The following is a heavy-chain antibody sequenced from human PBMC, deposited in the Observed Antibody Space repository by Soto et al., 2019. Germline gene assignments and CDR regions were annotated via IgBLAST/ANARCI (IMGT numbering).Heavy chain of an antibody. V-gene: IGHV3-30*18. CDR1: GFTFSSYG. J-gene: IGHJ6*02. Sequence: GGSLRLSCAASGFTFSSYGMHWVRQAPGKGLEWVAVISYDGSNKYYADSVKGRFTISRDNSKNTLYLQMNSLRAEDTAVYYCAKDLLSAEEFWSGYDYYYGMDVWGQGTTVTVSS. CDR3: AKDLLSAEEFWSGYDYYYGMDV. D-gene: IGHD3-3*01. CDR2: ISYDGSNK.